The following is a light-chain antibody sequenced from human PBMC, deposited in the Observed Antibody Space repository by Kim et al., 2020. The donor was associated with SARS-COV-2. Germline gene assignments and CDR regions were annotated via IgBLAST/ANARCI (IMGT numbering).Light chain of an antibody. CDR2: DAS. V-gene: IGKV3-11*01. CDR1: QSVSSY. J-gene: IGKJ4*01. Sequence: EIVLTQSPATLSLSPGERATLSCRASQSVSSYLAWYQQKPGQAPRLLIYDASNRATGIPARFSGSGSGTDFTLTISSLEPEDFAVYYCRRRRGAFGGGTKVEIK. CDR3: RRRRGA.